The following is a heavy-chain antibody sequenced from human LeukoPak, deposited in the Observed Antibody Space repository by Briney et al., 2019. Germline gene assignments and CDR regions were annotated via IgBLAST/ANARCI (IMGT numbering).Heavy chain of an antibody. V-gene: IGHV3-64D*09. J-gene: IGHJ4*02. CDR3: VKDVGGSYAFDY. D-gene: IGHD1-26*01. Sequence: GGSLRLSCSASGFTFSRYAMHWVRQAPGKGLEYVSGINDNGGRTHYGGSVKGRFSISRDNSKNTLHLQMSTLRAEDTALYYCVKDVGGSYAFDYWGQGILVTVAS. CDR2: INDNGGRT. CDR1: GFTFSRYA.